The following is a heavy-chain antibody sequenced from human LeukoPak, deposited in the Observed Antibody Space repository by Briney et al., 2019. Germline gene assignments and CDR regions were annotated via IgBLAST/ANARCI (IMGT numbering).Heavy chain of an antibody. CDR3: AGWPKDSGSYYRF. J-gene: IGHJ4*02. CDR1: GLTFSTCT. CDR2: ISASGGST. D-gene: IGHD1-26*01. Sequence: PGGSLRLSCATSGLTFSTCTIRWVRQAPGQGLEWLSTISASGGSTYYADSVKGRFTISRDNSKSTLFLQMNFLRAEDTALYYWAGWPKDSGSYYRFWGQATLVTVSS. V-gene: IGHV3-23*01.